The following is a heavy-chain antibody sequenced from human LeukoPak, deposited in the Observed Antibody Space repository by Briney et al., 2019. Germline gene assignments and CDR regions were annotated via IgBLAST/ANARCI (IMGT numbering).Heavy chain of an antibody. Sequence: GASVKVSCKASGYTFTSYYMHWVRQAPGQGLEWMGIFNPSGGSTNYAQRFQGRVTLTRDTSTTTVYMDLSGLRPEDTAVYYCARGRTVTNDFDLWGRGTLLTVSS. CDR2: FNPSGGST. D-gene: IGHD4-17*01. CDR1: GYTFTSYY. J-gene: IGHJ2*01. CDR3: ARGRTVTNDFDL. V-gene: IGHV1-46*01.